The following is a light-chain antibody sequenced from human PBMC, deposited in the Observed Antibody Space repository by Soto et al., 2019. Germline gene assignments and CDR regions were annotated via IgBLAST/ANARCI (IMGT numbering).Light chain of an antibody. CDR2: GAT. V-gene: IGKV3-15*01. Sequence: EIVMTQSPATLSVSPGERATVSCRSSQSVSSNLAWYQQKRGQAPRLLIYGATIRATGIPARFSGSGSGTEFTLTISSLQSEDFAVYYCQHYYNWPPWTFGQGTKVDIK. CDR1: QSVSSN. CDR3: QHYYNWPPWT. J-gene: IGKJ1*01.